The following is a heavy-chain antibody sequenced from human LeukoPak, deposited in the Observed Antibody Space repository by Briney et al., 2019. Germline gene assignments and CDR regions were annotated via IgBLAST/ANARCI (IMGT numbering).Heavy chain of an antibody. V-gene: IGHV3-23*01. CDR1: GFTFNSYA. D-gene: IGHD5-24*01. Sequence: GGSLRLSCAASGFTFNSYALTWVRQAPGKGLEWVSTISGSGTDTKYADSVKGRFTISRDNSKNTLYLQLNSLRAEDTAVYYCAKYAVISRDGYNFWDYWGQGTLVTVSS. CDR2: ISGSGTDT. CDR3: AKYAVISRDGYNFWDY. J-gene: IGHJ4*02.